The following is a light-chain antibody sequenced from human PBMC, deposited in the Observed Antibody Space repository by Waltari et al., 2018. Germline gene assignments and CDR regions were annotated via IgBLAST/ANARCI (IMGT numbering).Light chain of an antibody. Sequence: EIVMTQSPATLSVSPGERATLSCRASQSVSSNLAWYQQKPGQAPRLLIYGASTRATLIPARFSGSVSGTEFTLTISSLQSEDFAVYYCQQYNNWPPLTFGQGTRLEI. CDR3: QQYNNWPPLT. V-gene: IGKV3-15*01. J-gene: IGKJ5*01. CDR2: GAS. CDR1: QSVSSN.